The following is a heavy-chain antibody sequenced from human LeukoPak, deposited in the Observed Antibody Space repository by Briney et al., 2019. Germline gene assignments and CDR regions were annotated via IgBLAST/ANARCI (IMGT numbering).Heavy chain of an antibody. CDR2: IYPGDSDT. V-gene: IGHV5-51*01. CDR1: GYSFTNYW. Sequence: GESLKISCKGSGYSFTNYWIGWVRQMPGKGLEWMGIIYPGDSDTRYSPSFQDQVTISADKSISTAYLQWSSLKASDTAMYYCARQRFTMRAYAGNWFDPWGQGTLATVSS. J-gene: IGHJ5*02. CDR3: ARQRFTMRAYAGNWFDP. D-gene: IGHD3-10*01.